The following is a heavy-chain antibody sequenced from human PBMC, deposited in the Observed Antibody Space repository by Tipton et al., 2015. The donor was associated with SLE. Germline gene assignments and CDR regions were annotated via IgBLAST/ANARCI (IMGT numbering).Heavy chain of an antibody. V-gene: IGHV4-34*01. CDR1: GGSFSGYY. CDR3: ARRLITARLYYLDS. CDR2: INHSGSI. J-gene: IGHJ4*02. Sequence: TLSLTCAVYGGSFSGYYWSWIRQPPGKGLEWIGEINHSGSINYSPSLRNRVTISVDTSKNQFSLELTSLSAADTAVYYCARRLITARLYYLDSWGQGTRVTVSS. D-gene: IGHD3-10*01.